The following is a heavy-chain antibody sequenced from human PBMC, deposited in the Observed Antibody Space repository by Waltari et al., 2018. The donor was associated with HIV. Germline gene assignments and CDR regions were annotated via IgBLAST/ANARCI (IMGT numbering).Heavy chain of an antibody. Sequence: EVQLVQSGGGLVQPGGSLRLPWAASGFRLSSYELHWVRQAPGKGLEWVSYISTTGSTVYYADSVKGRFTISRDNAKKSLYLQMNSLRAEDTAVYYCTRGLRLLRSILPFDYWGQGTLVPVSS. V-gene: IGHV3-48*03. CDR2: ISTTGSTV. CDR1: GFRLSSYE. J-gene: IGHJ4*02. D-gene: IGHD1-26*01. CDR3: TRGLRLLRSILPFDY.